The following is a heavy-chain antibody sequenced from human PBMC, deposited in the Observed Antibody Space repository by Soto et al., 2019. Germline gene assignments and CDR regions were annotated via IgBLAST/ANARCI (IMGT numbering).Heavy chain of an antibody. CDR2: ISYDGSNK. D-gene: IGHD6-13*01. CDR1: GFTFSSYG. J-gene: IGHJ4*02. V-gene: IGHV3-30*18. CDR3: AKQRGYSSSWYSVFDY. Sequence: HPGGSLRLSCAASGFTFSSYGMHRVRQAPGKGLEWVAVISYDGSNKYYADSVKGRFTISRDNSKNTLYLQMNSLRAEDTAVYYCAKQRGYSSSWYSVFDYWGQGTLVTVSS.